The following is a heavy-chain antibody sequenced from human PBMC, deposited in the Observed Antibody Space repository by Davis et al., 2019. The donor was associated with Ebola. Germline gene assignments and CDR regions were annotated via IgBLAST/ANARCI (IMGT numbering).Heavy chain of an antibody. J-gene: IGHJ4*02. CDR1: GFTFSSYG. V-gene: IGHV3-33*01. CDR2: IWYDGSNK. Sequence: GESLKISCAASGFTFSSYGMHWVRQAPGKGLEWVAVIWYDGSNKYYADSVKGRFTISRDNSKNTLYLQMNSLRAEDTAVYYCARTYSSSWNFDYWGQGTLVTVSS. D-gene: IGHD6-13*01. CDR3: ARTYSSSWNFDY.